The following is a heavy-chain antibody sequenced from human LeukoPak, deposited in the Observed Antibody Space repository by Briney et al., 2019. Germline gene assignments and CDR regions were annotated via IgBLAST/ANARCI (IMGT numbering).Heavy chain of an antibody. CDR1: GYSFTSYW. J-gene: IGHJ6*02. CDR3: ARALPYLTGSNGYGMDV. V-gene: IGHV5-51*01. Sequence: GESLKISCKGSGYSFTSYWIGWVRQMPGKGLEWMGIIYPGDSDTRYSPSFQGQVTISADKSISTAYLQWSSLKASDTAMYYCARALPYLTGSNGYGMDVWGQGTTVTVSS. CDR2: IYPGDSDT. D-gene: IGHD2-8*01.